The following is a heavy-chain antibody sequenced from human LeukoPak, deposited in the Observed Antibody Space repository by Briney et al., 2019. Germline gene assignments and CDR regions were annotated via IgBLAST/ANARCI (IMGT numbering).Heavy chain of an antibody. CDR3: ARTSRSRYLHFDY. CDR1: GGSISSYY. V-gene: IGHV4-59*08. CDR2: IYYSGST. Sequence: SETLSLTCTVSGGSISSYYWSWLRQPPGKGLEGIAFIYYSGSTHYKSSLKSRVTISVDTSKSQFSLRLGSVTAADTAVYYCARTSRSRYLHFDYWGQGTLVTVSS. J-gene: IGHJ4*02. D-gene: IGHD6-13*01.